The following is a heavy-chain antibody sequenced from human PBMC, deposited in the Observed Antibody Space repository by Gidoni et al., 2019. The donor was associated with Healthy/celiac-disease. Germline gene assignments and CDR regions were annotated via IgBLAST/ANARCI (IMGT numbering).Heavy chain of an antibody. Sequence: EVQLVESGGVVVQPGGSLRLSCAASGFPFDDYTMHWVRQAPGKGLEWVSLISWDGGSTYYADSVKGRFTISRDNSKNSLYLQMNSLRTEDTALYYCAKDRELGYCTNGVCPYFDYWGQGTLVTVSS. CDR3: AKDRELGYCTNGVCPYFDY. V-gene: IGHV3-43*01. J-gene: IGHJ4*02. CDR2: ISWDGGST. D-gene: IGHD2-8*01. CDR1: GFPFDDYT.